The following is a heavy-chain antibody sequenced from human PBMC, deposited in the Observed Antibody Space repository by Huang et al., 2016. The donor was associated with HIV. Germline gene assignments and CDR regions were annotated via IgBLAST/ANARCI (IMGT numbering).Heavy chain of an antibody. V-gene: IGHV4-39*01. CDR3: ARHREGPVADYSGWGSHLNYMDV. D-gene: IGHD3-10*01. J-gene: IGHJ6*03. CDR2: IYYKGST. Sequence: QLLLQESGPGLVKPSEALALTCAVSGGSIRSSDYHWGWIRQPPGKGLAWIGSIYYKGSTHYSPALKSRVTIAVDTSKNLFFLNLTSMTAADTAVYYCARHREGPVADYSGWGSHLNYMDVWGRGRTVVVSS. CDR1: GGSIRSSDYH.